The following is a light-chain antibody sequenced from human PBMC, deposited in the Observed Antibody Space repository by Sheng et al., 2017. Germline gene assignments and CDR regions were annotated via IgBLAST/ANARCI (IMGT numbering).Light chain of an antibody. CDR2: GAS. CDR1: QSVDSK. V-gene: IGKV3D-15*01. CDR3: QQYDKWPLT. J-gene: IGKJ4*01. Sequence: EIVMTQSPATLSVSPGERATLSCRASQSVDSKLAWYQQKPGQTPRLLIHGASSRATGVPDRFSGSGSGTDFTLTISSLQSEDFAVYYCQQYDKWPLTFGGGTKVEIK.